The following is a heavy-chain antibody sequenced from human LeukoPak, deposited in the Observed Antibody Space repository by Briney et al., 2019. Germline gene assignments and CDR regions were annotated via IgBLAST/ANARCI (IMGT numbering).Heavy chain of an antibody. D-gene: IGHD3-9*01. Sequence: GESLKISCKGSGYSFSGNWIGWVRQMPGKGPEWMGIIYPGDSDTRYSPSFQGQVTISADKSISTAYLQWSSLKASDTAMYYCAAAFDRFLFDYWGQGTLVTVSS. CDR2: IYPGDSDT. J-gene: IGHJ4*02. CDR1: GYSFSGNW. CDR3: AAAFDRFLFDY. V-gene: IGHV5-51*01.